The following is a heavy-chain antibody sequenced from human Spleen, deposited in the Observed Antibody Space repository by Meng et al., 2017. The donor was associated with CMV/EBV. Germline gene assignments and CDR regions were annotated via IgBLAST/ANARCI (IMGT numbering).Heavy chain of an antibody. CDR3: ARDRFGAAGGFYYYGMDV. Sequence: GGSLRLSCAASEFTVINNYLSWVRQAPGKGLEWVSMIYSDGTSYYADSVRGRFTLSRDISKNTLYLQMNSLRAEDTAVYYCARDRFGAAGGFYYYGMDVWGQGTTVTVSS. CDR1: EFTVINNY. J-gene: IGHJ6*02. V-gene: IGHV3-66*02. CDR2: IYSDGTS. D-gene: IGHD6-13*01.